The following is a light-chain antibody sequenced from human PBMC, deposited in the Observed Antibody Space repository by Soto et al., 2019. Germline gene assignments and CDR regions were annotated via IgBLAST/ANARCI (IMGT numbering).Light chain of an antibody. Sequence: DIQMTQSPSTLPASVGDRVTITCRASQSVSYWLAWYQQKPGKAPNLLIYDASTLESGVPSRFSGSGSGTEFTLTISSLQPDDFATYYCQQYNSFPWTFGLGTKVDIK. CDR2: DAS. CDR1: QSVSYW. V-gene: IGKV1-5*01. J-gene: IGKJ1*01. CDR3: QQYNSFPWT.